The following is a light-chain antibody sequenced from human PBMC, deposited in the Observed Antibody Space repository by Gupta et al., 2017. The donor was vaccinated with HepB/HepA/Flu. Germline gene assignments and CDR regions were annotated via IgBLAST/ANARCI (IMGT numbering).Light chain of an antibody. V-gene: IGLV1-51*02. Sequence: SAAPGQKVTISCSGSSSNIGNNYVSWYQQLPGTAPKLLIYENNKRPSGIPDRFSGSKSGTSATLGITGLQTGDEADYYCGTWDSSLSVWVFGGGTKLTVL. CDR3: GTWDSSLSVWV. CDR2: ENN. CDR1: SSNIGNNY. J-gene: IGLJ3*02.